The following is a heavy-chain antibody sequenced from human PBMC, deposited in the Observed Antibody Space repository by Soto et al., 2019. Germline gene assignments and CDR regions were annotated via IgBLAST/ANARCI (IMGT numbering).Heavy chain of an antibody. V-gene: IGHV1-18*04. Sequence: ASVKVSCKASGYTFTSYGISWVRQAPGQGLEWMGWISAYNGNTNYAQKLQGRVTMTTDTSTSTAYMELRSLRSDDTAVYYCARDVRYSYGPPSFDYWGQGTLVTVSS. CDR2: ISAYNGNT. CDR3: ARDVRYSYGPPSFDY. D-gene: IGHD5-18*01. J-gene: IGHJ4*02. CDR1: GYTFTSYG.